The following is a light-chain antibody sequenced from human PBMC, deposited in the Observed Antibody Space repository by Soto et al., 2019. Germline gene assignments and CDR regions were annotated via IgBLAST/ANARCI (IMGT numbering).Light chain of an antibody. CDR3: QQYGSSPLT. CDR1: QSVSSNY. Sequence: ENVLTQSPGTLSLSPGERATLSCRASQSVSSNYLAWFQQMPGQAPRLLIYDASRRATGIPDRFSGSGSGTDFTLTINGLEPEDFAVYSCQQYGSSPLTFGPGTKVDI. J-gene: IGKJ3*01. CDR2: DAS. V-gene: IGKV3-20*01.